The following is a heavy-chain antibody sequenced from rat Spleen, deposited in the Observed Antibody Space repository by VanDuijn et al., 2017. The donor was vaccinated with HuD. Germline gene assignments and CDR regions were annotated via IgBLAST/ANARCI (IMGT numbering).Heavy chain of an antibody. V-gene: IGHV2-15*01. Sequence: QVQLKESGPGLVQPSQTLSLTCTVSGFSLTSYHVSWVRQPPGKGLEWMGAIWSGGSTDYNSTLKSRLSISRDTSKSQVFLKIYSLQTEDTAIYFCTREGHTMDRATYWFAYWGQGTLVTVSS. CDR2: IWSGGST. D-gene: IGHD1-9*01. CDR1: GFSLTSYH. CDR3: TREGHTMDRATYWFAY. J-gene: IGHJ3*01.